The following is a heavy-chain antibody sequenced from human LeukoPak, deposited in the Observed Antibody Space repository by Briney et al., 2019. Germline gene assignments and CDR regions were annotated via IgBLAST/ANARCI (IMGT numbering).Heavy chain of an antibody. V-gene: IGHV3-7*01. Sequence: GGSLGLSCAASGFTFSAYWMFWVRHAAWKRLELVAKINQDGTDKNYVDSVRGRFTISRDNAKNSLYLQMSSLRAEDTALYYCARVSRSVAGANNWGQGTLVTVSS. J-gene: IGHJ4*02. CDR2: INQDGTDK. CDR1: GFTFSAYW. D-gene: IGHD6-19*01. CDR3: ARVSRSVAGANN.